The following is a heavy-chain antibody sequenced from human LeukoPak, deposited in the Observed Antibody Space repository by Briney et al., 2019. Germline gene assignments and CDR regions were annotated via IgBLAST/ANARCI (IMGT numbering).Heavy chain of an antibody. CDR3: AREKSPDCSSTSCAYYYYYGMDV. D-gene: IGHD2-2*01. CDR1: GFTFSSYA. CDR2: ISYDGSNK. V-gene: IGHV3-30-3*01. J-gene: IGHJ6*02. Sequence: PGGSLRLSCAASGFTFSSYAMHWVRQAPGKGLEWVAVISYDGSNKYYADSVKGRFTISRDNSKNTLYLQMNSLRAEDTAVYYCAREKSPDCSSTSCAYYYYYGMDVWGQGTTVTVSS.